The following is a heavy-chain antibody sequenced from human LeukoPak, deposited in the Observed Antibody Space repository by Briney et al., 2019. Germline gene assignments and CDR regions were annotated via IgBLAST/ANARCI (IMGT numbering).Heavy chain of an antibody. D-gene: IGHD3-22*01. V-gene: IGHV4-34*01. CDR1: GGSFSGYY. J-gene: IGHJ2*01. CDR2: INHSGST. Sequence: SETLSLTCAVYGGSFSGYYWSWIRQPPGKGLEWIGEINHSGSTNYNPSLKSRVTISVDTSKNQFSLKLSSVTAADTAVYYCASPDHYDSSGYYYERHWYFDLWGRGTLVTVSS. CDR3: ASPDHYDSSGYYYERHWYFDL.